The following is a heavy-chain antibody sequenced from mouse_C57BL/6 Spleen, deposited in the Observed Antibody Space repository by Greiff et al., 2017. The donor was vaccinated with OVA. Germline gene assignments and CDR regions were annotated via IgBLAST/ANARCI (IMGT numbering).Heavy chain of an antibody. CDR2: INPYNGGT. CDR1: GYTFTDHY. CDR3: GREDTDWYFDV. Sequence: VQLQQSGPVLVKPGASVKMSCKASGYTFTDHYMNWVKQSHGKSLEWIGVINPYNGGTSYNQKFKGKATLTVDKSSSTAYMELNSLTSEDSAVYYCGREDTDWYFDVWGTGTTVTVSS. V-gene: IGHV1-19*01. J-gene: IGHJ1*03.